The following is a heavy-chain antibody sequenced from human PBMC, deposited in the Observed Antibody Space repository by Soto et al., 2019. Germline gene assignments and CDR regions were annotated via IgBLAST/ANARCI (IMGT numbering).Heavy chain of an antibody. V-gene: IGHV1-8*01. J-gene: IGHJ6*02. Sequence: GGSVKVSCKASGYTFTSYDINWVRQATGQGLEWMGWMNPNSGNTGYAQKFQGRVTMTRNTSMSTAYMELSSLRSEDTAVYYCASAQNRGGYFDWLFPRRDGMDVWGQGATVTVSS. CDR2: MNPNSGNT. D-gene: IGHD3-9*01. CDR3: ASAQNRGGYFDWLFPRRDGMDV. CDR1: GYTFTSYD.